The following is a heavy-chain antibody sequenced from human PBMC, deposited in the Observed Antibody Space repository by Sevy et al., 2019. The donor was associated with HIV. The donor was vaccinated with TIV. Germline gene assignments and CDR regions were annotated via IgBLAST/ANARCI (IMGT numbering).Heavy chain of an antibody. CDR1: GFTFSSYG. CDR3: ARDGDTAMVTGYFDY. D-gene: IGHD5-18*01. Sequence: GGSLRLSCAASGFTFSSYGMHWVRQAPGKGLEWVAVIWDDGSNKYYADSGKGRFTISRDNSKNTLYLQMNSLRAEDTAVYYCARDGDTAMVTGYFDYWGQGTLVTVSS. V-gene: IGHV3-33*01. J-gene: IGHJ4*02. CDR2: IWDDGSNK.